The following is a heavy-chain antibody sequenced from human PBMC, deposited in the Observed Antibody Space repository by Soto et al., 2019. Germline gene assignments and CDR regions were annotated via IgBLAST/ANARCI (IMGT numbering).Heavy chain of an antibody. Sequence: GGSLRPSCAASGFTFSSYEMNWVRQAPGKGLEWVSYFSSSDSTIYYADSVKGRFTISRDNAKNSLYLQMNSLRAEDTAVYYCVRESWTATAGYYFDYWGQGTLVTVSS. CDR3: VRESWTATAGYYFDY. V-gene: IGHV3-48*03. J-gene: IGHJ4*02. D-gene: IGHD6-25*01. CDR2: FSSSDSTI. CDR1: GFTFSSYE.